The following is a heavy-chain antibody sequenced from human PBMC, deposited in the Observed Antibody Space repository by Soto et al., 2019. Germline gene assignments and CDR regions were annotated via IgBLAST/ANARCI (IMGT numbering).Heavy chain of an antibody. Sequence: WTWIRQPPGGGLEWIGSIYQTGRTYVIPSLKSRVTMSLDKSKNQFSLNLTSVTAADTALYYCAREMTIFGVAPGGGVDVW. V-gene: IGHV4-30-2*01. CDR2: IYQTGRT. CDR3: AREMTIFGVAPGGGVDV. J-gene: IGHJ6*01. D-gene: IGHD3-3*01.